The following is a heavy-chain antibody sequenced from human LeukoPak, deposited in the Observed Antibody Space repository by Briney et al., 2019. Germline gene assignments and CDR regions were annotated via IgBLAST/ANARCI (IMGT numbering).Heavy chain of an antibody. V-gene: IGHV1-46*01. Sequence: GASVKVSCKAFGYTFTSYYVHWVRQAPGQGLEWMGIINPSGGSTTYAQNFQGRVTMTRDTSTSTVYMELSSLRSEDTAVYYCARDDYGDYWGQGTLVTVSS. CDR1: GYTFTSYY. CDR2: INPSGGST. CDR3: ARDDYGDY. J-gene: IGHJ4*02.